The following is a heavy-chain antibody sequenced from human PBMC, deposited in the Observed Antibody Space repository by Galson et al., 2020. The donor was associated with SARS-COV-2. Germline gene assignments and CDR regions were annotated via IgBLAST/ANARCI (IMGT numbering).Heavy chain of an antibody. Sequence: QAGGSLRLSCTAFGFNFSDYCMHWVRQTPGTGLEWVAVISFDGGKEEYADSVKGRFTISRDRYRNILYLQMSSLRPEDTAVYYCARGPARHYYDAEENSLLWYFDLWGRGTQVTVSS. CDR1: GFNFSDYC. V-gene: IGHV3-30*03. CDR3: ARGPARHYYDAEENSLLWYFDL. D-gene: IGHD3-3*01. CDR2: ISFDGGKE. J-gene: IGHJ2*01.